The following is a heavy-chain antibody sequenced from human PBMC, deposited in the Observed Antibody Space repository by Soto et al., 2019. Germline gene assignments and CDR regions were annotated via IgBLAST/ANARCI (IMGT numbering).Heavy chain of an antibody. CDR3: ARSLNSDYVNF. J-gene: IGHJ4*02. CDR1: GGSISSYY. D-gene: IGHD4-4*01. Sequence: PSETLSLTCTVSGGSISSYYWNWIRQPPGKELEWIGHIGFRCKTNYNPSLKSRVTISVDTSKKQFSLKLNSVTAADTAVYYCARSLNSDYVNFWGQGTMVTVSS. V-gene: IGHV4-59*01. CDR2: IGFRCKT.